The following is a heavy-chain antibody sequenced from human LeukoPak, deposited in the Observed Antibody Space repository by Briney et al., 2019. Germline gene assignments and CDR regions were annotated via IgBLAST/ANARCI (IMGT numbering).Heavy chain of an antibody. CDR2: IYPGDSDT. CDR3: ARHSLCGGDCYSPFGVMPFDY. Sequence: GEYLKISCKGSGYSFTSYWIGWVRQMPGKGLEWMGIIYPGDSDTRYSPSFQGQVTISADKSISTAYLQWSSLKASDTAMYYCARHSLCGGDCYSPFGVMPFDYWGQGTLVTVSS. D-gene: IGHD2-21*01. J-gene: IGHJ4*02. CDR1: GYSFTSYW. V-gene: IGHV5-51*01.